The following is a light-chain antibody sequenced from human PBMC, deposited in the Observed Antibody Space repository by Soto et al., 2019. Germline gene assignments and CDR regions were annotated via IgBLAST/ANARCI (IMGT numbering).Light chain of an antibody. CDR2: GAS. J-gene: IGKJ1*01. CDR3: QQYGISPWT. CDR1: QGVSSY. Sequence: EIVLTQSPGTLSLSPGERATLSCRASQGVSSYLAWYQQKPGQAPRLLISGASSRATGIPDRFSASGSGADFTLSISRLEPEDFAVYYCQQYGISPWTFGQGTKVEIK. V-gene: IGKV3-20*01.